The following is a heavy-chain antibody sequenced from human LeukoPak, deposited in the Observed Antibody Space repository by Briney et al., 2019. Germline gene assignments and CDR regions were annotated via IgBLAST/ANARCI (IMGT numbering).Heavy chain of an antibody. D-gene: IGHD1-7*01. Sequence: GASVKVSCKASGYTFTGYYMHWVRQAPGQGLEWMGWINPNSGGTNYAQKFQGRVTMTMDTSISTAYMELSRLRSDDTAVYYCARDREGSTGATGSWGQGTLVTVSS. J-gene: IGHJ4*02. CDR2: INPNSGGT. CDR3: ARDREGSTGATGS. CDR1: GYTFTGYY. V-gene: IGHV1-2*02.